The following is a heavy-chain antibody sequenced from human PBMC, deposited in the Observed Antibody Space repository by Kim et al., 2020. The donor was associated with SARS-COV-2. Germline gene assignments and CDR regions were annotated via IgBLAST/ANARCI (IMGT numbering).Heavy chain of an antibody. CDR3: ARLGPGLLNWFDP. V-gene: IGHV4-39*01. D-gene: IGHD1-26*01. J-gene: IGHJ5*02. Sequence: YNPSRKSRVTLSVDTSKNQFSRKLSSVTAADTAVYYCARLGPGLLNWFDPWGQGTLVTVSS.